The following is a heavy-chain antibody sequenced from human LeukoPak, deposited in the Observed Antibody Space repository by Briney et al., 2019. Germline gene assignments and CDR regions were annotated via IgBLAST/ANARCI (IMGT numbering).Heavy chain of an antibody. V-gene: IGHV4-59*01. CDR2: IYYSGST. D-gene: IGHD3-22*01. Sequence: PSETLSLTCTVSGGSISNYYWSWIRQPPGKGLEWIGYIYYSGSTNYNPSLKSRVTISVDTSKNQFSLKLSSVTAADTAVYYCARAVYYDSSGYYPESAFDIWGQGTMVTVSS. J-gene: IGHJ3*02. CDR3: ARAVYYDSSGYYPESAFDI. CDR1: GGSISNYY.